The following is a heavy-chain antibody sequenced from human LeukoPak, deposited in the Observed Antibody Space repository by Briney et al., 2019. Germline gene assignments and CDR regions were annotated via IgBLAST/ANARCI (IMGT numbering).Heavy chain of an antibody. CDR3: AKDQDCSNGICYTGFDY. CDR2: IRGGGVST. Sequence: GGSLRLSCAASGFTFSSYAMSWVRQAPGKGLEWVSAIRGGGVSTYYADSVKGRFTISRDNSKNTLYLQMKSLRAEDTAVYYCAKDQDCSNGICYTGFDYWGQGTLVTVSS. CDR1: GFTFSSYA. J-gene: IGHJ4*02. V-gene: IGHV3-23*01. D-gene: IGHD2-8*01.